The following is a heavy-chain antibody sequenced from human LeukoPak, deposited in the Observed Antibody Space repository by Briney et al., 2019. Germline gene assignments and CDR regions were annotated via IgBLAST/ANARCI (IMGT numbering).Heavy chain of an antibody. CDR2: INPNSGGT. J-gene: IGHJ6*02. V-gene: IGHV1-2*02. CDR3: ARDLSVAGTYYYYGMDV. CDR1: GYTFTGYY. D-gene: IGHD6-19*01. Sequence: ASVKVSCKASGYTFTGYYMHRVRQAPGQGLEWMGWINPNSGGTNYAQKFQGRVTMTRDTSISTAYMELSRLRSDDTAVYYCARDLSVAGTYYYYGMDVWGQGTTVTVSS.